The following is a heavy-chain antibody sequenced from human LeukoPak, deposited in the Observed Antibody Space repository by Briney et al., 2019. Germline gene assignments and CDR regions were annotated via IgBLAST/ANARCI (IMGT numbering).Heavy chain of an antibody. Sequence: SGTLSLTCAVSGGSVSSCNLWRWVRQPPGKGLEWIGEIHHSGSTNYNPSLKSRVTISVDKSKNQFSLKLSSVTAAYTAVYDGARNFDYWGQGTLVTVSS. CDR3: ARNFDY. J-gene: IGHJ4*02. V-gene: IGHV4-4*02. CDR2: IHHSGST. CDR1: GGSVSSCNL.